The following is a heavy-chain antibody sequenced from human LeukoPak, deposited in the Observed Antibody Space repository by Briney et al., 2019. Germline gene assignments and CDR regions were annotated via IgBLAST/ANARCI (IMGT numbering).Heavy chain of an antibody. Sequence: SETLSLTCTVSGGSISSSSYYWGWIRQPPGKGPEWIGSIYYSGSTYYNPSLKSRVTISVDTSKNQFSLKLSSVTAADTAVYYCARQEQWLVGADYWGQGTLVTVSS. CDR3: ARQEQWLVGADY. D-gene: IGHD6-19*01. CDR2: IYYSGST. J-gene: IGHJ4*02. V-gene: IGHV4-39*01. CDR1: GGSISSSSYY.